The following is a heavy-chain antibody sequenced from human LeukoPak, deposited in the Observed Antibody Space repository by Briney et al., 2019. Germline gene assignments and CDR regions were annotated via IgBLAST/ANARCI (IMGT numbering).Heavy chain of an antibody. CDR2: ISSSSSYI. CDR3: ARDRSGSISPPDFDY. Sequence: RGGSLRLSCAASGFTFSSYSMNWVRQAPGKGLEWVSSISSSSSYIYYADSVKGRFTISRDNAKNSLYLQMNSLRAEDTAVYYCARDRSGSISPPDFDYWGQGTLVTVSS. CDR1: GFTFSSYS. V-gene: IGHV3-21*01. D-gene: IGHD3-10*01. J-gene: IGHJ4*02.